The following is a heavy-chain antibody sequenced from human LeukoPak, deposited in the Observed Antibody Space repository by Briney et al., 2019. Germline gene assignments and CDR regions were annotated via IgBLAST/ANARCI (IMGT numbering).Heavy chain of an antibody. CDR1: GYRFSTYW. V-gene: IGHV5-51*01. Sequence: GESLKISCKGSGYRFSTYWIGWVRQMPGKGLEWMGIIYPGDSDTRYSPSFQGQVTISADKSVSTAYLQWSSLRASDTVMYYCARHASAFDIWGQGTMVTVSS. J-gene: IGHJ3*02. CDR2: IYPGDSDT. CDR3: ARHASAFDI.